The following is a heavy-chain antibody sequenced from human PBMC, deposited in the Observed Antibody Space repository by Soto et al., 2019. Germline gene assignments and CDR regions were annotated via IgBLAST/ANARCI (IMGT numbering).Heavy chain of an antibody. CDR3: ARDLGCSGGSCYPPPYSGSYYYYYGMDV. J-gene: IGHJ6*02. CDR1: GGTFSSYT. CDR2: IIPILGIA. V-gene: IGHV1-69*04. Sequence: GASVKVSCKASGGTFSSYTISWVRQAPGQGLEWMGRIIPILGIANYAQKFQGRVTITADKSTSTAYMELSSLRSEDTAVYYCARDLGCSGGSCYPPPYSGSYYYYYGMDVWGQGTTVTVSS. D-gene: IGHD2-15*01.